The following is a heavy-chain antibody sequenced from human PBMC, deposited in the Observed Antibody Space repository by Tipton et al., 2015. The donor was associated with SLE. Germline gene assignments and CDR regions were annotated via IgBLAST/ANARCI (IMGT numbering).Heavy chain of an antibody. CDR1: GGSVTSRY. CDR3: ARRSGTSDYFDY. CDR2: IHYSGNT. D-gene: IGHD3-10*01. J-gene: IGHJ4*02. Sequence: TLSLTCTVSGGSVTSRYWSWIRQPPGKGLEWIAFIHYSGNTNNNPSLKSRATISIDTARNQISLTLTSVTAADTAVYYCARRSGTSDYFDYWGQGTLVTVSS. V-gene: IGHV4-59*02.